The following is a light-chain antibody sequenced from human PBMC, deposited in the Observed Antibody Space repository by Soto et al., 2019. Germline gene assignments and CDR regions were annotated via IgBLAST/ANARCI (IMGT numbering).Light chain of an antibody. J-gene: IGLJ2*01. CDR1: SSDVGSYNF. CDR2: DVM. V-gene: IGLV2-8*01. Sequence: QSALTQPPSASGSPGQSVTISCTGTSSDVGSYNFVSWYQHHPGKAPKLMLYDVMKRPSGVPDRFSGSKSGNTASLTVSGLQAEDEADYYCSSYAGSNHFVVFGGGTQLTVL. CDR3: SSYAGSNHFVV.